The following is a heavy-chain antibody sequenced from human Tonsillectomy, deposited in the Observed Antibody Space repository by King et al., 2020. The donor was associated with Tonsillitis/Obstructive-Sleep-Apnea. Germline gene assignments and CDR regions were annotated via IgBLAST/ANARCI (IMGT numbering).Heavy chain of an antibody. D-gene: IGHD6-6*01. V-gene: IGHV3-43*01. CDR2: IRWDGGST. Sequence: VQLVESGGVVVQPGGSLRLSCAASGFTFDDYTMHWVRHAPGKGLVCVSLIRWDGGSTHYADSVKGRFSISRDNSKNSLYLQMNSLRTEDTALYYCAKGLSTTIAARASSMDVWGKGTTVTVSS. J-gene: IGHJ6*03. CDR3: AKGLSTTIAARASSMDV. CDR1: GFTFDDYT.